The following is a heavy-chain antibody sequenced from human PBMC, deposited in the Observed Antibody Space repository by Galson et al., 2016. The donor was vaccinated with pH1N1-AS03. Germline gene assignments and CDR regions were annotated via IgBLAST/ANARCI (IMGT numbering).Heavy chain of an antibody. V-gene: IGHV3-23*01. CDR1: GFTFSRYS. CDR2: LSSGGGDA. J-gene: IGHJ4*02. Sequence: SLRLSCAASGFTFSRYSMGWVRQAPGKGLEWVSSLSSGGGDAYYADSVKGRFTISRDNSRDTLYAQMNSLKADDTALYYCARRDAFLPFDYWGQGTLVTVSS. CDR3: ARRDAFLPFDY.